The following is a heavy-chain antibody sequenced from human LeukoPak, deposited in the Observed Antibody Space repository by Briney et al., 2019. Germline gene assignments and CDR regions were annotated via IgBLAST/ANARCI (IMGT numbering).Heavy chain of an antibody. D-gene: IGHD6-6*01. V-gene: IGHV4-59*12. J-gene: IGHJ2*01. CDR3: ATGRIAARPDWYFDL. Sequence: SETLSLTCTVSGGSISSYYWSWIRQPPGKGLEWIGYIYYSGSTNYNPSLKSRVTISVDRSKNQFSLKLSSVTAADTAVYYCATGRIAARPDWYFDLWGRGTLVTVSS. CDR2: IYYSGST. CDR1: GGSISSYY.